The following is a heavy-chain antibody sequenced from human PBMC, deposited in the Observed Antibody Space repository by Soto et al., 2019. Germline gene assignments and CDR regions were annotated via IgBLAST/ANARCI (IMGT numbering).Heavy chain of an antibody. Sequence: QVQLVQSGVEVKKPGASVKVSCKASGYTFTTFGITWVRQAPGQGVQWMGWINAFNGNTNYAQKLQGRVTMTTDTSTSTAYMELRSLRSDDTAVYYCARQNAEYFQNWGQGTLVTVS. CDR2: INAFNGNT. J-gene: IGHJ1*01. CDR1: GYTFTTFG. V-gene: IGHV1-18*01. CDR3: ARQNAEYFQN.